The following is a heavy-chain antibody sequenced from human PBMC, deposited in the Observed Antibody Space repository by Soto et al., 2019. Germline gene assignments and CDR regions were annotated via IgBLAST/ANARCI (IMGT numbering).Heavy chain of an antibody. Sequence: QVQLQESGPGLVKPSETLSLPCSVSGGSVSRGVYYWGWFRQPPGKGLEWIGYIYYSGSTKYSPSLKSRVTISVEKSKNQFSLKLSSVTAADTAVYYCARDRVGGGWLVVESDWGQGTLVTVSS. CDR2: IYYSGST. J-gene: IGHJ4*02. V-gene: IGHV4-61*08. D-gene: IGHD6-19*01. CDR3: ARDRVGGGWLVVESD. CDR1: GGSVSRGVYY.